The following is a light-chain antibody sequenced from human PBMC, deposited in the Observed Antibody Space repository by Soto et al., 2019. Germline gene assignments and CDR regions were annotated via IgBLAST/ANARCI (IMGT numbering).Light chain of an antibody. CDR3: QQRSNWPPIT. CDR2: DAP. Sequence: EIVLTQSPATLSLSPGERATLSCRASQSVSSYLAWYQQKPGQAPRLLIYDAPNRATGIPARFSGSGSGTDFTLTISSLEPEDLAVYYCQQRSNWPPITFGQGTRLEIK. CDR1: QSVSSY. V-gene: IGKV3-11*01. J-gene: IGKJ5*01.